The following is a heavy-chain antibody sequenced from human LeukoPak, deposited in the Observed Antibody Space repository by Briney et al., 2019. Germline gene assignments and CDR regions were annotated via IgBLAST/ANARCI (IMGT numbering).Heavy chain of an antibody. CDR1: GYTFTSYD. D-gene: IGHD1-26*01. V-gene: IGHV1-8*01. CDR2: MNPNSGNT. CDR3: ARGGWELPKLAFDY. J-gene: IGHJ4*02. Sequence: ASVKVSCKASGYTFTSYDINWVRQATGQGLEWMGWMNPNSGNTGYAQKFQGRVTMTRNTSISTAYMELSSLRSEDTAVYYCARGGWELPKLAFDYWGQGTLVTVSS.